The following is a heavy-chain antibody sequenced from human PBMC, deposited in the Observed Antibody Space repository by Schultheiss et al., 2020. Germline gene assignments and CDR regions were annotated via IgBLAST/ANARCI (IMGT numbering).Heavy chain of an antibody. D-gene: IGHD3-22*01. V-gene: IGHV6-1*01. Sequence: SQTLSLTCAISGDSVSSNSAAWNWIRQSPSRGLEWLGRTYYRSKWYNDYAVSVKSRITINPDTSKNQFSLQLNSVTPEDTAVYYCAADLHYYDSSGYYSDAFDIWGQGTMVTVSS. J-gene: IGHJ3*02. CDR2: TYYRSKWYN. CDR3: AADLHYYDSSGYYSDAFDI. CDR1: GDSVSSNSAA.